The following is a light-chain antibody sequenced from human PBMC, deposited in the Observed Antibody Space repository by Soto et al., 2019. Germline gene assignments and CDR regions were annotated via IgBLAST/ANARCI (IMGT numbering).Light chain of an antibody. CDR3: TSYTTVTTYI. J-gene: IGLJ1*01. V-gene: IGLV2-14*01. CDR1: SSDIGDYDY. Sequence: QSLLTWPASVAGSPGQSITVSFTGTSSDIGDYDYVSWYQQHPGKAPKLIIYEIINRPSGVSDRFSGSKSGNTASLTISGLQSEDEADYYCTSYTTVTTYIFGTGTKVTV. CDR2: EII.